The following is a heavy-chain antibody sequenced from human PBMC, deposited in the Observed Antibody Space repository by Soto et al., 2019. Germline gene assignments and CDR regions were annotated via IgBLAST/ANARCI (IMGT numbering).Heavy chain of an antibody. V-gene: IGHV1-69*01. CDR3: ARGGGPYVWFNEF. J-gene: IGHJ4*02. D-gene: IGHD2-21*01. CDR2: VIPVFGTT. Sequence: QGQLVQSGPEVKKPGSSVKVSCKDSGGLFSSFAISWVRQAPGQGLEWLGGVIPVFGTTNYAEKFQARVPITADESTNTAYMELSSLTSGDAGMYYCARGGGPYVWFNEFWGQGTLVTVSS. CDR1: GGLFSSFA.